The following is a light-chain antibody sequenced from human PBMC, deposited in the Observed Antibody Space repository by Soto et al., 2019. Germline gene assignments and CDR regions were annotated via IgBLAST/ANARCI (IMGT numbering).Light chain of an antibody. Sequence: EFVLTQSPGTLTLSPGERATLSCRASQSLTNSFMAWYQQKPGQAPRLLIYDTSSRASGIPDRFSGSGSGTDFTLTISRLETEDFAVFYCQQYDYLPLTFGGGTRVEIK. CDR3: QQYDYLPLT. V-gene: IGKV3-20*01. CDR2: DTS. J-gene: IGKJ4*01. CDR1: QSLTNSF.